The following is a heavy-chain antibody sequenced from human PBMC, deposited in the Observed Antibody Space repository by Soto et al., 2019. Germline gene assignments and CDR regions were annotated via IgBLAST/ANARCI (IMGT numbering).Heavy chain of an antibody. CDR1: GGSISSSSYY. CDR3: AIKQFEMVGIAAAEVEY. D-gene: IGHD6-13*01. V-gene: IGHV4-39*01. J-gene: IGHJ4*02. Sequence: QLQLQESGPGLVKPSETLSLTCTVSGGSISSSSYYWGWIRQPPGKGLEWIGSIYYSGSTYYNPYLQSRSHISVDTSKNQFSLKLSSVTAADTAVYYCAIKQFEMVGIAAAEVEYWSQGTLVTVSS. CDR2: IYYSGST.